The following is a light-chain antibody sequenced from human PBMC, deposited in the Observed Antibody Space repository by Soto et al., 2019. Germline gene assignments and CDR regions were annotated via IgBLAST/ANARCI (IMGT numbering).Light chain of an antibody. V-gene: IGKV1-33*01. CDR3: QQYDNHPPEIT. Sequence: DIQMTQSPSSLSASVGDRVTITCQASQDISNYLNWYQQKPGKAPKLLIYDASNLETGVPSRFSGSGSGTDFTFTISRLQPEDIATYYCQQYDNHPPEITFGQGTRLEIK. CDR2: DAS. CDR1: QDISNY. J-gene: IGKJ5*01.